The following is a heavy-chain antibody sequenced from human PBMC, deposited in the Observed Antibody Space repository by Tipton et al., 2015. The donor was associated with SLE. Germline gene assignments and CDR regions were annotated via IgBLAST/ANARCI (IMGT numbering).Heavy chain of an antibody. Sequence: SLRLSCEAAGFTFRNYGMHWVRQAPGKGLEWVAVISYDGSNKYYADSVKGRFTISRDNSKNSLYLQMNSLRAEDTAVYFCARGNSYFGFWSGQPDYGMDVWGQGTTVIVSS. J-gene: IGHJ6*02. CDR2: ISYDGSNK. CDR3: ARGNSYFGFWSGQPDYGMDV. V-gene: IGHV3-30*04. D-gene: IGHD3-3*01. CDR1: GFTFRNYG.